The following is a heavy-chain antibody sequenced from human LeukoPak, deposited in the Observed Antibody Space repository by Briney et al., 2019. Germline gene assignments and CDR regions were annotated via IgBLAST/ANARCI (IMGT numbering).Heavy chain of an antibody. D-gene: IGHD6-6*01. V-gene: IGHV3-23*01. CDR2: ISGSGGNT. Sequence: GGSLRLSCAASGFTFSSYAMSWVRQAPGKGLEWVSAISGSGGNTYYTDSVKGRFTISRDNSKNTLFLQMNSLRAEDTAVYYCAKSRSLEYSSSSDFWGQGTLVTVSS. CDR3: AKSRSLEYSSSSDF. J-gene: IGHJ4*02. CDR1: GFTFSSYA.